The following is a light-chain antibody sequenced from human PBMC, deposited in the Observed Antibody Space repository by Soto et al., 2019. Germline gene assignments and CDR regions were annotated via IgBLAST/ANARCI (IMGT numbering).Light chain of an antibody. CDR2: DVT. CDR1: PSDIGAYNY. J-gene: IGLJ2*01. CDR3: GSYTISSTLMI. Sequence: QSALTQPASVSGSPGQSITISCSGTPSDIGAYNYVSWYQHPPGKAPKVIIYDVTNRPSGVSSRFSGSKSGTTASLTISGLQAEDEANYYCGSYTISSTLMIFGGGTQLTVL. V-gene: IGLV2-14*03.